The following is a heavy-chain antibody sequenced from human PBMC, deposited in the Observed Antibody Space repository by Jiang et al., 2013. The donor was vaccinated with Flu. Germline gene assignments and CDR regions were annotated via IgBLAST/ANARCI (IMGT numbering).Heavy chain of an antibody. J-gene: IGHJ4*02. V-gene: IGHV1-18*04. CDR2: ISAYNGNT. CDR1: GYTFTSYG. Sequence: GAEVKKPGASVKVSCKASGYTFTSYGISWVRQAPGQGLEWMGWISAYNGNTKYSQKFQARVTITRDTSASTVYMELISLTSEDTAVYYCARDDITYTSSWYGDLDYWGQGTLVTVSS. D-gene: IGHD6-13*01. CDR3: ARDDITYTSSWYGDLDY.